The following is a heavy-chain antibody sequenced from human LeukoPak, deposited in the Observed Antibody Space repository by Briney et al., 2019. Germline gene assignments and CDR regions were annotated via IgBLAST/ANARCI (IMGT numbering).Heavy chain of an antibody. CDR1: GYTFTGYY. D-gene: IGHD3-3*01. CDR2: INPNSGGT. V-gene: IGHV1-2*02. Sequence: GASVKVSCKASGYTFTGYYMHWVRQAPGQGLEWMGWINPNSGGTNYAQKFQGRVTMTRDTSISTAYMELSRLRSDDTAVYYCAQADFWSGYHDHMDVWGKGTTVTVSS. J-gene: IGHJ6*03. CDR3: AQADFWSGYHDHMDV.